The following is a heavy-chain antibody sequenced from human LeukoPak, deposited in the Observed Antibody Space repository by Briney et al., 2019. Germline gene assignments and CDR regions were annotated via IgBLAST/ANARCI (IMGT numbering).Heavy chain of an antibody. CDR1: GGSISSYY. D-gene: IGHD3-10*01. CDR2: IYYSGNT. J-gene: IGHJ3*01. CDR3: ANKGNSFDF. Sequence: SETLSLTCTVSGGSISSYYWSCIRQPPGKGLEWIGYIYYSGNTNYNPSLKSRVTMSVDTSKNQFSLKLSSVTAADTALYYCANKGNSFDFWGQGTMVTVSS. V-gene: IGHV4-59*03.